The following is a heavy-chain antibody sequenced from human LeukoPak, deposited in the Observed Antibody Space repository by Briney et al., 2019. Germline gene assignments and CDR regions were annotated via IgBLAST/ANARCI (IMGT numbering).Heavy chain of an antibody. V-gene: IGHV3-23*01. CDR2: ISGSGTNT. Sequence: GGSLRLSCAASGFXFSSYAMTWVRQAPGKGLEWVSGISGSGTNTYYADSVKGRFTISRDNAQNSLYLQMNSLRVEDTAVYYCARGIAAAGWYYFDYWGQGALVTVSS. CDR3: ARGIAAAGWYYFDY. CDR1: GFXFSSYA. D-gene: IGHD6-13*01. J-gene: IGHJ4*02.